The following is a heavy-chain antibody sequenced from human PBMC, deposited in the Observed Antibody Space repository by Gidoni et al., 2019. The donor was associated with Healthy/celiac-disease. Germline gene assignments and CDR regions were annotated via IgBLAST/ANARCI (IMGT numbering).Heavy chain of an antibody. Sequence: EVQLLESGGGLIQPGGYLRLSCAASGLTFSSYAMSWVRQAPGKGLEWVSSISGSGGYTYYADSVKGRFTISRDNSKNTLYLQMNSLRAEDTAVYYCAKTRQARYCSGGSCYVGYFDPWGQGTLVTVSS. CDR1: GLTFSSYA. D-gene: IGHD2-15*01. CDR2: ISGSGGYT. V-gene: IGHV3-23*01. CDR3: AKTRQARYCSGGSCYVGYFDP. J-gene: IGHJ5*02.